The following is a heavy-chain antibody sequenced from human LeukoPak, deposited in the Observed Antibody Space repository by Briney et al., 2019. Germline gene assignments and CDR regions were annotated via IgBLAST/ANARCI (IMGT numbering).Heavy chain of an antibody. Sequence: SETLSLTCAVYGGSFSGYYWSWIRQPPGKGLEWIGEINHSGSTNYNPSLKSRITISVDTSKNQFSLKLSSVTAADTAVYYCARGHLSGSLDYWGQGTLVTVSS. CDR3: ARGHLSGSLDY. D-gene: IGHD6-13*01. CDR1: GGSFSGYY. CDR2: INHSGST. V-gene: IGHV4-34*01. J-gene: IGHJ4*02.